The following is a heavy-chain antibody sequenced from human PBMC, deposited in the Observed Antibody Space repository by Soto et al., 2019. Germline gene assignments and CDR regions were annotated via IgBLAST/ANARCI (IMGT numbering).Heavy chain of an antibody. CDR3: ARQETIAAAGTGWFDP. CDR2: IYYSGST. CDR1: GGSISSSSYY. J-gene: IGHJ5*02. Sequence: SETLSLTCTVSGGSISSSSYYWGWIRQPPGKGLEWIGSIYYSGSTYYNPSLKSRVTISVDTSKNQFSLKLSSVTAADTAVYYCARQETIAAAGTGWFDPWGQGTLVTVSS. V-gene: IGHV4-39*01. D-gene: IGHD6-13*01.